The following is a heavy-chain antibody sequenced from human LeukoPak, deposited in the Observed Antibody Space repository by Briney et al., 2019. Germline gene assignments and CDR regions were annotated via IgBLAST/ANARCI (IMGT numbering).Heavy chain of an antibody. CDR1: GGSFSRYY. CDR2: ISHTGDT. D-gene: IGHD3-22*01. V-gene: IGHV4-34*01. CDR3: ARERYNSTGYVDS. Sequence: PAETLSLTCAVYGGSFSRYYYNWIRQSPGKGLEWIGEISHTGDTNYSPSLMSRATISIDTSKSQFSLNLSSVTAADTAVYFCARERYNSTGYVDSWGQGTLVTVSS. J-gene: IGHJ4*02.